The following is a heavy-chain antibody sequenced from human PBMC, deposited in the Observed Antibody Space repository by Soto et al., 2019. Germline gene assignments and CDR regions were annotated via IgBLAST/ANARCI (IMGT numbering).Heavy chain of an antibody. V-gene: IGHV3-48*01. CDR1: GFTFSSYS. J-gene: IGHJ6*02. CDR2: ISSSSRTI. D-gene: IGHD3-22*01. CDR3: AREDYYYDISPNYGMDV. Sequence: EVQLVESGGGLVQPGGSLRLSCAASGFTFSSYSMNWVRQAPGKGLEWFSYISSSSRTIYYADSVKGRFTISRDNAKNSLYLQMNSLRAEDTAVYYCAREDYYYDISPNYGMDVGGQGTTVTVSS.